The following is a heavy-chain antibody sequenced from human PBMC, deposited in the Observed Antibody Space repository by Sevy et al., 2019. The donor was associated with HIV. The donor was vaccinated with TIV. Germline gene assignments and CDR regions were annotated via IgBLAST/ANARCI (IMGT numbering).Heavy chain of an antibody. D-gene: IGHD2-2*02. CDR3: ARDPERYCISTCCYNYGMDV. J-gene: IGHJ6*02. CDR1: GYTFTSYG. CDR2: ISAYNGNT. Sequence: ASVKVSCKASGYTFTSYGISWVRQAPGQGLEWMGWISAYNGNTNYARKLQGRVTMTTDTSTSTAYMELRSLRSDDTAVYYCARDPERYCISTCCYNYGMDVWGQGTTVTVSS. V-gene: IGHV1-18*01.